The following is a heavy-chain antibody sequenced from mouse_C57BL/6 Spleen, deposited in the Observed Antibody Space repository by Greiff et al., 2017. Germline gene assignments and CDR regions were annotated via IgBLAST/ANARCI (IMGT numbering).Heavy chain of an antibody. V-gene: IGHV1-69*01. CDR2: IDPSDSYT. J-gene: IGHJ1*03. CDR3: AAYYGSSHWDFDV. CDR1: GYTFTSYW. D-gene: IGHD1-1*01. Sequence: QVQLQQPGAELVMPGASVKLSCKASGYTFTSYWMHWVKQRPGQGLEWIGEIDPSDSYTNYNQKFKGKSTLTVDKSSSTAYMQRSSLTSEDSAVYYGAAYYGSSHWDFDVWGTGTTVTVSS.